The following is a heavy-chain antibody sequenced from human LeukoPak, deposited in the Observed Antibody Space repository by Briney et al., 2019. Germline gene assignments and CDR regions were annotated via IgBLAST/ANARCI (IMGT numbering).Heavy chain of an antibody. Sequence: GGSLRLSCAASGFTFSSYYISWVRQAPGKGLEWVSAISDSGGSTNYADSVKGRFTISRDNSKNTLYLQMNSLRAEDTAVYHCAKNRKTPGVAAAGSWFDPWGQGTLVSVSS. D-gene: IGHD6-13*01. CDR1: GFTFSSYY. CDR3: AKNRKTPGVAAAGSWFDP. V-gene: IGHV3-23*01. J-gene: IGHJ5*02. CDR2: ISDSGGST.